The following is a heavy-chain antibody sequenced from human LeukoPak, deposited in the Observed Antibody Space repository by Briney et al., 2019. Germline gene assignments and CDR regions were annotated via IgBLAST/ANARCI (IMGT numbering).Heavy chain of an antibody. J-gene: IGHJ4*02. D-gene: IGHD3-10*01. Sequence: SETLSLTCAVYGGSFSGYYWSWIRQPPGKGLEWIGYIYYSGSTNYNPSLKSRVTISVDTSKNQFSLKLSSVTAADTAVYYCARHPYGSGSYLFDYWGQGTLVTVSS. CDR3: ARHPYGSGSYLFDY. V-gene: IGHV4-59*08. CDR2: IYYSGST. CDR1: GGSFSGYY.